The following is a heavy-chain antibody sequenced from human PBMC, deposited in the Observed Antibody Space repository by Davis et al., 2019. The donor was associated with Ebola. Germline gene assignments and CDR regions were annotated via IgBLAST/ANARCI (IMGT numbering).Heavy chain of an antibody. D-gene: IGHD1-1*01. V-gene: IGHV4-39*01. J-gene: IGHJ6*02. Sequence: MPSETLSLTCTVSGGSISSSSYYWGWIRQPPGKGLEWIGSIYYSGSTYYNPSLKSRVTISVDTSKNQFSLKLSSVTAADTAVYFCAQGGSFMTGTNPFYYYGLHVWGQGTTVTVSS. CDR1: GGSISSSSYY. CDR3: AQGGSFMTGTNPFYYYGLHV. CDR2: IYYSGST.